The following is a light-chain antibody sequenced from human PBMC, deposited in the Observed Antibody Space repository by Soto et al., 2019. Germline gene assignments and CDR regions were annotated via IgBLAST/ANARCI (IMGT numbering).Light chain of an antibody. CDR3: QQANSFPRT. CDR2: AAS. J-gene: IGKJ3*01. Sequence: DIQMTQSPSSVSASVGDRVTITCRASQGISSWVAWYQQKPGKAPKLLIYAASSLQSGVPSRFSGSGSGTDFALTISSLQPEDFAPYSCQQANSFPRTFGTGTKVDIK. CDR1: QGISSW. V-gene: IGKV1D-12*01.